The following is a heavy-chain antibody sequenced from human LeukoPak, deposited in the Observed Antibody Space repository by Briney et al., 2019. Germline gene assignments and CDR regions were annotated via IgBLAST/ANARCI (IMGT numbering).Heavy chain of an antibody. CDR3: ARVGRVRYFDWLSDY. CDR1: GGSFSGYC. CDR2: INHSGST. V-gene: IGHV4-34*01. D-gene: IGHD3-9*01. Sequence: SETLSLTCAVYGGSFSGYCWSWIRQPPGQGLEWIGEINHSGSTNYNPSLKSRVTISVDTSKNQFSLKLSSVTAADTAVYYCARVGRVRYFDWLSDYWGQGTLVTVSS. J-gene: IGHJ4*02.